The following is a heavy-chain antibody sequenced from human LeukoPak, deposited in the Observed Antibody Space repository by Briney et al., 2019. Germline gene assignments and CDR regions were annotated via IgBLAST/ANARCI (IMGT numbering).Heavy chain of an antibody. D-gene: IGHD3-10*01. Sequence: ASVKVSCKASGYTFTSYAMNWVRQAPGQGLEWMGWINTNTGNPTYAQGFTGRFVFSLDTSVSTAYLQISSLKAEDTAVYYCARDGTMVRGVIFDPWGQGTLVTVSS. CDR1: GYTFTSYA. CDR3: ARDGTMVRGVIFDP. J-gene: IGHJ5*02. CDR2: INTNTGNP. V-gene: IGHV7-4-1*02.